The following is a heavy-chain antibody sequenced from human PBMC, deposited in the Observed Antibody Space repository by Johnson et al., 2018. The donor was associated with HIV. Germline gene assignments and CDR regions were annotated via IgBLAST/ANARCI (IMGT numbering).Heavy chain of an antibody. CDR3: AKTAWVFEGDASDI. V-gene: IGHV3-23*04. CDR1: GFTFTSYT. J-gene: IGHJ3*02. CDR2: ISGSGASR. D-gene: IGHD3-3*01. Sequence: VQLVESGGGLVQPGGSLRLSCAASGFTFTSYTVSWVRQAPGKGLEWVSAISGSGASRYFADSVKGRFTIYRDNSKNTLYLQMNSLRAEDTAIYYCAKTAWVFEGDASDIWGQGTMVTVSS.